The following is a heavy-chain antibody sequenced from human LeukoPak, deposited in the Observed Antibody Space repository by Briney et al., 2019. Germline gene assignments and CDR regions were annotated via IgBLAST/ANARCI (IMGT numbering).Heavy chain of an antibody. J-gene: IGHJ4*02. CDR3: AKYSHTSGWYEDY. CDR1: GFTFSDYY. D-gene: IGHD6-19*01. V-gene: IGHV3-11*01. CDR2: ISSSGSTI. Sequence: GGSLRLSCAASGFTFSDYYMSWIRQAPGKGLEWVSYISSSGSTIYYADSVKGRFTISRDNAKNSLYLQMNSLRAEDTAVYYCAKYSHTSGWYEDYWGQGTLVTVSS.